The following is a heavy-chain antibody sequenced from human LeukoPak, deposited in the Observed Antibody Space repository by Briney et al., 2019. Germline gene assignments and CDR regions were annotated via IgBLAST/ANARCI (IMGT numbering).Heavy chain of an antibody. CDR1: GGSISSYY. V-gene: IGHV4-4*07. CDR2: IYTSGST. CDR3: ARVDYSGYDSDAFDI. D-gene: IGHD5-12*01. Sequence: KPSETLSLTCTVSGGSISSYYWSWIRQPAGKGLEWIGRIYTSGSTNYNPSLKSRVTISVDTSKNQFSLKLSSVTAADTAVYYCARVDYSGYDSDAFDIWGQGTMVTVSS. J-gene: IGHJ3*02.